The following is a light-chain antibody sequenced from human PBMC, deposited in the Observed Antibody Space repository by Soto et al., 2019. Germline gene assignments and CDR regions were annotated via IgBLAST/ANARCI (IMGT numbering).Light chain of an antibody. V-gene: IGKV3-20*01. J-gene: IGKJ4*01. CDR2: GVS. Sequence: EIVLTQSPGTLSLSPGERATLSCRASQSVSSSYLAWYQQKPGQAPRLLIYGVSDRATGVPDRFSGSGSGTDFTLTISRLEPEDFAVYYCQQHGASITFGGGTRVENK. CDR3: QQHGASIT. CDR1: QSVSSSY.